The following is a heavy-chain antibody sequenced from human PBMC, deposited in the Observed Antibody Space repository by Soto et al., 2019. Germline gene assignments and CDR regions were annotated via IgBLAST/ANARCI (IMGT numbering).Heavy chain of an antibody. CDR2: ISAYNGNT. CDR3: ARSSSSWYYYYYGMDV. J-gene: IGHJ6*02. V-gene: IGHV1-18*01. D-gene: IGHD6-13*01. Sequence: QVQLVQSGAEVKKPGASVKVSCKASGYTFTSYGISWVRQAPGQGREWMGWISAYNGNTNYAQKLQGRVTMTTDTSTSTAYMELRSLRSDDTAVYYCARSSSSWYYYYYGMDVWGQGTTVTVSS. CDR1: GYTFTSYG.